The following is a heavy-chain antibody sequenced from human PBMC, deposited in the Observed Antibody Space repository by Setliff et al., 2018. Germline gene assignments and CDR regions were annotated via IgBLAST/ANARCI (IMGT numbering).Heavy chain of an antibody. CDR2: INRSGST. CDR1: GGSITNYY. Sequence: SETLSLTCTVSGGSITNYYWSWIRQSPGKGLEWIGEINRSGSTNYNPSLKSRVTISLDTSQNYFSLKLTSVTEADTAVYYCARAHRYFSDTSGYFYDQGRSAFDVWGQGTMVTVSS. D-gene: IGHD3-22*01. V-gene: IGHV4-34*01. CDR3: ARAHRYFSDTSGYFYDQGRSAFDV. J-gene: IGHJ3*01.